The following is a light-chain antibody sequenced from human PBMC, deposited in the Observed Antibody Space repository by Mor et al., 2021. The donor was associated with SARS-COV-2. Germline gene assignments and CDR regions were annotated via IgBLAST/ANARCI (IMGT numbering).Light chain of an antibody. V-gene: IGKV4-1*01. CDR3: QQYYYIPWT. Sequence: GVPDRFSGSGSGTHFTLTISSLQAEDVAVYYCQQYYYIPWTLGLGTKVEIK. J-gene: IGKJ1*01.